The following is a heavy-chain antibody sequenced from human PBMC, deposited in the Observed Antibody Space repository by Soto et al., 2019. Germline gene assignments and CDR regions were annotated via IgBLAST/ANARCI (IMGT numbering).Heavy chain of an antibody. CDR1: GNTFTGHH. CDR3: GLEPTGTAGFDY. CDR2: IDLDIGDT. V-gene: IGHV1-2*02. J-gene: IGHJ4*02. Sequence: ASVKAPCKASGNTFTGHHMNWVRQAPGQGLEWMGWIDLDIGDTKYAQKFQGRVTSTSDTSITTVYMELRGLRSDDTAVYYCGLEPTGTAGFDYWGQGTLVTVSS. D-gene: IGHD4-17*01.